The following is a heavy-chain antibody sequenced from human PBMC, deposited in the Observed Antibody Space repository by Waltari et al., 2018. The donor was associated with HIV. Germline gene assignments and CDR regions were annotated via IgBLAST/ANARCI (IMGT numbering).Heavy chain of an antibody. CDR3: ARGQYGPGSREDY. J-gene: IGHJ4*02. V-gene: IGHV4-34*02. Sequence: QVQLQQWGTGLLKPSETLSLTCAVQGGSSSNYYWSWIRQPPGKGLEVNAEMNHSGRTNYSPSLKSRLTVSVDTSKPQFSVKLTSVTAADTAVYFCARGQYGPGSREDYCGQGTLVTVAS. CDR2: MNHSGRT. CDR1: GGSSSNYY. D-gene: IGHD3-10*01.